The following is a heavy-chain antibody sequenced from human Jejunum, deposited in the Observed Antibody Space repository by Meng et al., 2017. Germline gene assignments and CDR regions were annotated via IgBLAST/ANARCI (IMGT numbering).Heavy chain of an antibody. Sequence: GESLKISCKTSGYPFVVYWIGWVRQMPGKGLEWMGIVYPADSDVRYSPSFQGQVNISVDKSANIAFLQWSSLKASDTAIYYCARGSGHTGFDFWGQGTLVTVSS. CDR3: ARGSGHTGFDF. D-gene: IGHD2-15*01. V-gene: IGHV5-51*01. CDR2: VYPADSDV. CDR1: GYPFVVYW. J-gene: IGHJ4*02.